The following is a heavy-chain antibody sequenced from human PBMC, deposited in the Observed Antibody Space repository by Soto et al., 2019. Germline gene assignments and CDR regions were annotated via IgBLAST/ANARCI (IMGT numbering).Heavy chain of an antibody. Sequence: QVELVQSGAEVKTPGSSVKVSCKASEETFNKFAITWVQQAPGQGLEWMGGIILLFGKTEYAQQFRGRLTITAEKSTRTIYMELDNLRSEDTAIYYCTRAPFNFYSRIDPWGPGTLVTVSS. CDR3: TRAPFNFYSRIDP. CDR1: EETFNKFA. J-gene: IGHJ5*01. D-gene: IGHD1-1*01. CDR2: IILLFGKT. V-gene: IGHV1-69*06.